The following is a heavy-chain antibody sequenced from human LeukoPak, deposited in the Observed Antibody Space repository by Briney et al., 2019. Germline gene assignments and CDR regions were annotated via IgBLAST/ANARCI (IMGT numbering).Heavy chain of an antibody. D-gene: IGHD3-10*01. V-gene: IGHV3-23*01. CDR1: GFTFSSYA. Sequence: GGSLRLSCAASGFTFSSYAMSWVRQAPGKGLEWVSAISGSGGSTYYADSVKGRFTISRDNSKSTLYLQMNSLRAEDTAVYYCAKYYGSGSYIMVYYFDYWGQGTLVTVSS. CDR2: ISGSGGST. CDR3: AKYYGSGSYIMVYYFDY. J-gene: IGHJ4*02.